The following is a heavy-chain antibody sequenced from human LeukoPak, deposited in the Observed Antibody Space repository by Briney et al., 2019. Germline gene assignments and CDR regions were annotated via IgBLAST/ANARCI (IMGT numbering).Heavy chain of an antibody. CDR3: ARGEWELPYFDY. CDR1: GFSFSGDY. J-gene: IGHJ4*02. Sequence: GGSLRLSCAASGFSFSGDYIHWVRQAPGKGLEYVSAISGNGVTTHYTNSVKGRFTISRDNSKNTLYLQVGSLRAEDMAVYYCARGEWELPYFDYWGQGTLVTVSS. D-gene: IGHD1-26*01. CDR2: ISGNGVTT. V-gene: IGHV3-64*01.